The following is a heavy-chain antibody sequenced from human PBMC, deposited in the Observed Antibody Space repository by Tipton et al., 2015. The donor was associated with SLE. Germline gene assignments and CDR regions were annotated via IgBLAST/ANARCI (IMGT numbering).Heavy chain of an antibody. D-gene: IGHD3-22*01. CDR3: AKDDGRFYYGSGYIDY. CDR2: ISASGGDT. CDR1: GFTFSNFA. J-gene: IGHJ4*02. V-gene: IGHV3-23*01. Sequence: SLRLSCAASGFTFSNFAMTWVRQAPGKGLEWVSGISASGGDTHYADSVKGRFTISRDNSKNTLYLQMNSLRTDDTALYYCAKDDGRFYYGSGYIDYWGQGTLVTVSS.